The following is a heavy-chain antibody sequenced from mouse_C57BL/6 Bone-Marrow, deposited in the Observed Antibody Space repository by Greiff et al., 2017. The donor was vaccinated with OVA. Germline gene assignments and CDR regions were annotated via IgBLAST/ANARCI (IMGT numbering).Heavy chain of an antibody. CDR2: ISYDGSN. Sequence: ESGPGLVKPSQSLSLTCSVTGYSITSGYYWNWIRQFPGNKLEWMGYISYDGSNNYNPSLKNRISITRDTSKNQFFLKLNSVTTEDTATYYCARGVVATPTRGAMDYWGQGTSVTVSS. V-gene: IGHV3-6*01. D-gene: IGHD1-1*01. CDR1: GYSITSGYY. J-gene: IGHJ4*01. CDR3: ARGVVATPTRGAMDY.